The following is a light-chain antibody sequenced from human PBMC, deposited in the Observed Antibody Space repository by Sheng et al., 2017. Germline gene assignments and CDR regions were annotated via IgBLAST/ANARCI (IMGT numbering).Light chain of an antibody. CDR3: AAWDDSLNGPV. CDR2: TNT. V-gene: IGLV1-44*01. J-gene: IGLJ3*02. CDR1: TSNIGINT. Sequence: QSVLTQSPSASGTPGQMVTISCSGSTSNIGINTVNWYQQVPGTAPRLLIYTNTQRPSGVPGRFSGSKSGTSASLAISGLQSEDEADYYCAAWDDSLNGPVFGGGTNLTVL.